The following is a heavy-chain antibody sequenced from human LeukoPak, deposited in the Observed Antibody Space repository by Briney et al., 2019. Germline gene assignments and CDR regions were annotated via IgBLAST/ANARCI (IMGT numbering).Heavy chain of an antibody. D-gene: IGHD2-15*01. CDR3: ARGLSCSGGSCYFGY. V-gene: IGHV4-34*01. CDR1: GGSFSGYY. J-gene: IGHJ4*02. Sequence: SETLSLTCAVYGGSFSGYYWSWIRQPPGKGLEWLGEINHSGSTNYNPSLKSRVTISVDTSKNQFSLKLSSVTAADTAVYYCARGLSCSGGSCYFGYWGQGTLVTVSS. CDR2: INHSGST.